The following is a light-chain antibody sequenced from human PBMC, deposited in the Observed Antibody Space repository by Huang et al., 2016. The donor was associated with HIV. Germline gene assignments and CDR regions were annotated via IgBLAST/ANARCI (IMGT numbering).Light chain of an antibody. CDR3: MQVLQTPRT. CDR1: QSLLHSNGYNY. V-gene: IGKV2-28*01. Sequence: DIVMTQSPLSLPVTPGEPASISCRSSQSLLHSNGYNYLDWYLQKPGQSPPLLIYLGSNRASGVPDRFSGGGSGTYFTLKISRVEAEDVGVYYCMQVLQTPRTFGQGTKVEIK. CDR2: LGS. J-gene: IGKJ1*01.